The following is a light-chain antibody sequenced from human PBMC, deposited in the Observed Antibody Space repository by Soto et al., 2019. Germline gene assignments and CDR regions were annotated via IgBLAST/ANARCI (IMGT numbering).Light chain of an antibody. J-gene: IGKJ3*01. Sequence: EIVLTQSPGTLSLSPGERATLSCRASQSVSSRFLAWYQQKPGQAPRLLMYGASSRATGIPDRFSGTGSGTDFTLTISRLETEDFAVYFCLHRNNWPPRFTFGPGTAVEVK. CDR1: QSVSSRF. CDR3: LHRNNWPPRFT. V-gene: IGKV3D-20*02. CDR2: GAS.